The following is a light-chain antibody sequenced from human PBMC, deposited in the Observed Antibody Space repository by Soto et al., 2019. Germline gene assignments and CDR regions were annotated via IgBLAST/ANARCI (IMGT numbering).Light chain of an antibody. Sequence: QSVLAQPASVSGSPGQSITISCTGTSSDVGGYNYVSCYQQHPGKAPKLMIYEVSNRPSGVSNRFSGSKSGNTASLTISGLQAEDEADYYCTSYTSSSTYVFGTGTKVTAL. CDR1: SSDVGGYNY. V-gene: IGLV2-14*01. J-gene: IGLJ1*01. CDR3: TSYTSSSTYV. CDR2: EVS.